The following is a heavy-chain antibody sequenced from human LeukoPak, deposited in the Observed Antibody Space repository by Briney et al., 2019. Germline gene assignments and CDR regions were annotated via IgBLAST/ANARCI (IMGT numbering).Heavy chain of an antibody. Sequence: GGSLRLSCAASGFTFSNYGMNWVRQAPGKGLEWVAVIWYGESNKYYADSVKGRFTISRDNSKNTLYLQMNSLRAEDTAVYYCAKGATYCSSTSCPDVFDIWGQGTMVTVSS. J-gene: IGHJ3*02. CDR2: IWYGESNK. CDR1: GFTFSNYG. D-gene: IGHD2-2*01. CDR3: AKGATYCSSTSCPDVFDI. V-gene: IGHV3-30*02.